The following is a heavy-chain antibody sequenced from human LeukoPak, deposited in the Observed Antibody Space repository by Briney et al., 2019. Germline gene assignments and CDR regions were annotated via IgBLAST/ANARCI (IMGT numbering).Heavy chain of an antibody. CDR1: GFTFRRYT. CDR3: AREGLLTRLSSSDAFDV. D-gene: IGHD4-11*01. V-gene: IGHV3-21*06. CDR2: ISSSTAYL. Sequence: GGSLRLSCAASGFTFRRYTMNWVRQAPGKGLEWVASISSSTAYLYYAESLRGRFTVSRDNTQSVLYLQMSSLGAEDTAVYYCAREGLLTRLSSSDAFDVWGQGTRVTVSS. J-gene: IGHJ3*01.